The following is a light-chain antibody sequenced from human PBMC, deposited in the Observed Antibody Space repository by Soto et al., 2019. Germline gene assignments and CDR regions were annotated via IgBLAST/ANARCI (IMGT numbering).Light chain of an antibody. CDR3: QQANSFPLT. Sequence: EIVLTQSPGTLSLSPGERLTLTCRASQSVSRNYLGWYQHKPGQAPRLLLYGVSSRADGVPDRFRGFGSGTDFTLSISRLEPEDFATYYCQQANSFPLTFGGGTKVEI. V-gene: IGKV3-20*01. J-gene: IGKJ4*01. CDR2: GVS. CDR1: QSVSRNY.